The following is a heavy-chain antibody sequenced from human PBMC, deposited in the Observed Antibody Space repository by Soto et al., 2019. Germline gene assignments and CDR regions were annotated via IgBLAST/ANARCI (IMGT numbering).Heavy chain of an antibody. J-gene: IGHJ6*02. CDR3: HLLITIFSYGMDV. Sequence: QPGGSLRLSCAASGFTFSSYAMSWVRQAPGKGLEWVSAISGSGGSTYYADSVKGRFTISRDNSKNTLYLQMNSLRAEDTAVYYCHLLITIFSYGMDVWGQGTTVTVSS. D-gene: IGHD3-9*01. CDR1: GFTFSSYA. V-gene: IGHV3-23*01. CDR2: ISGSGGST.